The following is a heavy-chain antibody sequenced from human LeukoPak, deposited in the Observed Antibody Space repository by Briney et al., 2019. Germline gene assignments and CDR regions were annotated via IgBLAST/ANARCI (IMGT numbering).Heavy chain of an antibody. CDR2: IKQDGSDK. V-gene: IGHV3-7*03. D-gene: IGHD3-9*01. Sequence: GGSLRLSCAVFGFHFATYWMTWVRQAPGKGLEWVANIKQDGSDKNYVDSVKGRFTISRDNAKKLLYLQMNSLRAEDTAVYYCARDLPDVLTGYSDLAFDIWGQGTMVTVSS. CDR1: GFHFATYW. J-gene: IGHJ3*02. CDR3: ARDLPDVLTGYSDLAFDI.